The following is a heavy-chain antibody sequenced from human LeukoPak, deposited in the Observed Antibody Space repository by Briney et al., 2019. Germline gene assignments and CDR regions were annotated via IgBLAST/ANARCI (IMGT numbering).Heavy chain of an antibody. CDR3: ARDGELYSGSKGLFDI. J-gene: IGHJ3*02. Sequence: ASVKVSCKASGYTFTSYAMNWVRQAPGQGLDWMGWISANNGNTNYAQKLQGRVTMTTDTSTSTAYMELRSLRSDDTAVYYCARDGELYSGSKGLFDIWGQGTMVTVSS. V-gene: IGHV1-18*01. CDR2: ISANNGNT. D-gene: IGHD1-26*01. CDR1: GYTFTSYA.